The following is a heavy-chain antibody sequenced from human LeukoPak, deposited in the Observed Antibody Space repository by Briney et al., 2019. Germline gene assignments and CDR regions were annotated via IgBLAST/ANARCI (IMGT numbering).Heavy chain of an antibody. Sequence: PGGSLRLSCAASGFTVSSNYMSWVRQAPGKGLEWVSVIYSGGSTYYADSVKGRFTISRDNSKNTLYLQMDSLRAEDTAVYYCARVRRFLSVWYFDLWGRGTLVTVSS. D-gene: IGHD3-3*01. CDR3: ARVRRFLSVWYFDL. CDR1: GFTVSSNY. V-gene: IGHV3-66*02. J-gene: IGHJ2*01. CDR2: IYSGGST.